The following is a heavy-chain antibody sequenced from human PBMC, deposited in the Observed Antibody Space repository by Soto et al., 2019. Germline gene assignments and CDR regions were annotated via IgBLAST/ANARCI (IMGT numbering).Heavy chain of an antibody. CDR3: AALIVVVVAAATYEYFQH. CDR1: GYTFTGYY. J-gene: IGHJ1*01. Sequence: GASVKVSCKASGYTFTGYYMHWVRQAPGQGLEWIGWINPNSGSTNYAQKFQGRVTITRDMSTSTAYMELSSLRSEDTAVYYCAALIVVVVAAATYEYFQHWGQGTLVTVSS. CDR2: INPNSGST. V-gene: IGHV1-2*02. D-gene: IGHD2-15*01.